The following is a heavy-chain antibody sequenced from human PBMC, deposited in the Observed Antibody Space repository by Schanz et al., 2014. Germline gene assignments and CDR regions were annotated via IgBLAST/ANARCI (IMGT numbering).Heavy chain of an antibody. CDR3: ARENLNWEAFDI. J-gene: IGHJ3*02. V-gene: IGHV3-11*01. CDR2: ISRDGTTS. CDR1: GFIFNDYY. Sequence: QVQLVESGGCLVKPGGSLRLSCAASGFIFNDYYMNWIRQAPGKGLEWLSYISRDGTTSYYADSVKGRFTISRDNXXNSLYLXXXXXXXXXXXVYYCARENLNWEAFDIWGQGTVVTVSS. D-gene: IGHD7-27*01.